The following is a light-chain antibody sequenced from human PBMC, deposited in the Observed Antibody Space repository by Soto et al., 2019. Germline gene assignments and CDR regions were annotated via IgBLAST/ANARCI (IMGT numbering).Light chain of an antibody. CDR2: EVS. CDR1: SSDVVVYNF. V-gene: IGLV2-14*01. J-gene: IGLJ3*02. CDR3: SSYTSSSTWG. Sequence: QSALTQPDSVSGSPGHSITLILTGTSSDVVVYNFVAWYQQHPGKAPECMIYEVSNRPSGVSNRLSGSKTDNTASLTVFGLQAEDEAEYYCSSYTSSSTWGFGGGTPLPVL.